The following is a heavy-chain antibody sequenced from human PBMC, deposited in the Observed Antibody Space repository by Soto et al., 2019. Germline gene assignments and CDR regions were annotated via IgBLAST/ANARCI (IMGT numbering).Heavy chain of an antibody. CDR3: ARGGYDYGDYDTRGNYGMDV. CDR2: IYSGGST. CDR1: GFTVSSNY. D-gene: IGHD4-17*01. J-gene: IGHJ6*02. V-gene: IGHV3-66*01. Sequence: GGSLRLSCAASGFTVSSNYMSWVRQAPGKGLEWVSVIYSGGSTYYADSVKGRFTISRDNSKNTLYLQMNSLRAEDTAVYYCARGGYDYGDYDTRGNYGMDVWGQGTTVPSP.